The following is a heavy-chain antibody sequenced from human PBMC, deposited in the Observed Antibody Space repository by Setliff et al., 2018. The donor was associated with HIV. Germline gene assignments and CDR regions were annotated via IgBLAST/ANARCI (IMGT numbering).Heavy chain of an antibody. Sequence: ASVKVSCKASGYTFTRYAIHWVRQAPGQRLEWMGWINAGNGNTEYSQKFQGRVIITRDTSATTAYMGLYSLRSEDTAVYYCARGTYCGGDCYSSLLASYYFDYWGQETLVTVSS. V-gene: IGHV1-3*01. J-gene: IGHJ4*02. D-gene: IGHD2-21*01. CDR1: GYTFTRYA. CDR3: ARGTYCGGDCYSSLLASYYFDY. CDR2: INAGNGNT.